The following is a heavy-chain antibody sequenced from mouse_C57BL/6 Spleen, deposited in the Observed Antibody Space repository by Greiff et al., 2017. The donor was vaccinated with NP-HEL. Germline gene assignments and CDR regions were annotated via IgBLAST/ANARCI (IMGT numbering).Heavy chain of an antibody. D-gene: IGHD1-1*02. J-gene: IGHJ4*01. V-gene: IGHV3-8*01. CDR3: SRYRGSYDYAMDY. CDR2: ISYSGST. CDR1: GYSITSDY. Sequence: VQLQQSGPGLAKPSQTLSLTCSVTGYSITSDYWNWIRKFPGNKLEYMGYISYSGSTYYNPYLKSRISITRDTSKNQYYLQLNSVTTEDTATYYCSRYRGSYDYAMDYWGQGTSVTVSS.